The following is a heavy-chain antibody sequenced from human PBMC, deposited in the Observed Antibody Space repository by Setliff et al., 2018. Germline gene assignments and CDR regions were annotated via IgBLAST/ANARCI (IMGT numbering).Heavy chain of an antibody. CDR2: IYYSGST. J-gene: IGHJ5*02. CDR3: ARDRRGGYGAINWFDP. Sequence: SETLSLTCTVSGGSVGNSYYYWNWIRQPAGKGLEWIASIYYSGSTYYNPSLKSRLRVSMDSSKNQFYLDLSSVTAADTAVYYCARDRRGGYGAINWFDPWGQGTLVTVSS. D-gene: IGHD3-16*01. CDR1: GGSVGNSYYY. V-gene: IGHV4-31*03.